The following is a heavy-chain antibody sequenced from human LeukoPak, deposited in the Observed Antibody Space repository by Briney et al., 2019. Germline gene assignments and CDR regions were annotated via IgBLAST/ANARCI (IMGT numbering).Heavy chain of an antibody. D-gene: IGHD3-16*01. CDR1: GLTSTRYS. J-gene: IGHJ4*02. Sequence: GGSLRLSCAASGLTSTRYSMSWVRQAPGKGLEWVSSISTSSGYIYYADSVMGRFTISRDNAKNSLYPQMNSLRPEDTAVYYCASSDYVWGKPFYFDYWGQGTLVTVSS. CDR2: ISTSSGYI. V-gene: IGHV3-21*01. CDR3: ASSDYVWGKPFYFDY.